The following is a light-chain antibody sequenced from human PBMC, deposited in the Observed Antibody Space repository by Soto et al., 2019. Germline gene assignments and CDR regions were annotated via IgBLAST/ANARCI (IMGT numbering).Light chain of an antibody. CDR1: QSISSY. CDR2: AAS. J-gene: IGKJ5*01. V-gene: IGKV1-39*01. Sequence: DFQVTQSPSSLSASVGDRVTITCRASQSISSYLNWYQQKPGKAPKLLIYAASSLQSGVPSRFSGSGSGTDFTLTISSLQPEDFATYYCQQSYSTSITFGQGTRLEIK. CDR3: QQSYSTSIT.